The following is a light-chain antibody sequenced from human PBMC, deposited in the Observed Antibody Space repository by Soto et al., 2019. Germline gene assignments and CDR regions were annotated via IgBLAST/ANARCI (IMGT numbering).Light chain of an antibody. CDR2: AAS. V-gene: IGKV1-9*01. CDR1: QGISSY. J-gene: IGKJ3*01. CDR3: QQLNSYPRGFT. Sequence: DIQMTQSPSSVSASVGDRVTITCRASQGISSYLAWYQQQPGKAPKLLIYAASTLQTGVPSRFSGSGSGTDFTLTISSLQPEDFATYYCQQLNSYPRGFTFGPGTKVD.